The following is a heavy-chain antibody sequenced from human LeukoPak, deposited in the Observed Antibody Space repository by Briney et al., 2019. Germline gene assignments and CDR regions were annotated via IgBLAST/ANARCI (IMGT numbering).Heavy chain of an antibody. CDR3: ARSRAIYYYYYMDV. CDR2: IRYDGSNI. CDR1: GFTFSSYG. V-gene: IGHV3-30*02. J-gene: IGHJ6*03. Sequence: GGSLRLSCAASGFTFSSYGMHWVRQAPGKGLEWVTFIRYDGSNIHYADSVKGRFTISRDNAKNSLYLQMNSLRAEDTALYYCARSRAIYYYYYMDVWGKGTTVTVSS.